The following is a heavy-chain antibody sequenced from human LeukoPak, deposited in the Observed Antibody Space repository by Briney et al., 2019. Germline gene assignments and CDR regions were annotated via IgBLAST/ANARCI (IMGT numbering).Heavy chain of an antibody. CDR3: AKELYGDYAVAIFDY. D-gene: IGHD4-17*01. CDR2: ISYDGSNK. Sequence: GGSLRLSCAASGFTFSSYAMHWVRQAPGKGLEWVAVISYDGSNKYYADSVKGRFTISRDNSKNTLYLQMNSLRAEDTAVYYCAKELYGDYAVAIFDYWGQGTLVTVSS. CDR1: GFTFSSYA. J-gene: IGHJ4*02. V-gene: IGHV3-30-3*01.